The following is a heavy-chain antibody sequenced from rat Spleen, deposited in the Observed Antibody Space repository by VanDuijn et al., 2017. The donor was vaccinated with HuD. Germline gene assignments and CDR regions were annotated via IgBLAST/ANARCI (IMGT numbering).Heavy chain of an antibody. V-gene: IGHV5-17*01. CDR2: IIYDGSRT. CDR1: GFTFSDYA. Sequence: EVQLVESGGGLVQPGNSLKLSCAASGFTFSDYAMAWVRQSPKKGLEWVATIIYDGSRTYYRDSVKGRFTISRDNTKSTLHLLMDSLRSEDTATYYCARQDTSGYSNWFTYWGQGTLVTVSS. J-gene: IGHJ3*01. CDR3: ARQDTSGYSNWFTY. D-gene: IGHD4-3*01.